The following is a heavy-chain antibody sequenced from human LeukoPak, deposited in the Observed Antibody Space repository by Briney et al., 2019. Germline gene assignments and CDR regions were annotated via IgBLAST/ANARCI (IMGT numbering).Heavy chain of an antibody. J-gene: IGHJ6*03. Sequence: SVKVSCNASGYIFNSYNVSWVRQAPGQGLEWMGGIIPVFGSTNYAQKFQGRVTITTDQSTRTAYMELNSLSSDDTAVYYCARVGRSRGSLPNSYYYMDVWGKGTTVTVSS. D-gene: IGHD1-26*01. V-gene: IGHV1-69*05. CDR1: GYIFNSYN. CDR2: IIPVFGST. CDR3: ARVGRSRGSLPNSYYYMDV.